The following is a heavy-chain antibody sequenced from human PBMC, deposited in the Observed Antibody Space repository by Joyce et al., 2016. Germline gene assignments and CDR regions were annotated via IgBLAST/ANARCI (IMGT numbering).Heavy chain of an antibody. J-gene: IGHJ4*02. CDR2: INRDGSST. D-gene: IGHD5-12*01. CDR3: ANLYSGSGGRFDY. CDR1: GFTVSRYW. Sequence: EVQLVESGGGLVQPGGSLRLSCAATGFTVSRYWMHWVRQAPGKGLVCVSRINRDGSSTGYADSVKCRFTISRDNAKNTLDLQMNSLRAEDTAVYYCANLYSGSGGRFDYWGQGTLVSVSS. V-gene: IGHV3-74*01.